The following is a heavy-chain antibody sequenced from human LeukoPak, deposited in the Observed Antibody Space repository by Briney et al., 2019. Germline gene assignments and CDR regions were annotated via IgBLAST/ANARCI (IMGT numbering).Heavy chain of an antibody. J-gene: IGHJ4*02. Sequence: PSETLSLTCTVSGGSISRGGYSWSWIRQHPGKGLEWIGYIYYSGSTYYNPSLKSRVTISVDTSKNQFSLKLSSVTAADTAVYYCARESSSSWYKVTDYWGQGTLVTVSS. D-gene: IGHD6-13*01. V-gene: IGHV4-31*03. CDR2: IYYSGST. CDR1: GGSISRGGYS. CDR3: ARESSSSWYKVTDY.